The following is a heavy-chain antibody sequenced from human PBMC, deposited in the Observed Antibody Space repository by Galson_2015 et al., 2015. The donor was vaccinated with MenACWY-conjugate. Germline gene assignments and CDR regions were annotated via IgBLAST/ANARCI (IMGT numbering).Heavy chain of an antibody. CDR2: ISGSGGST. J-gene: IGHJ4*02. Sequence: SLRLSCAASGFTFSNYAMSWVRQAPGKGLEWVSGISGSGGSTYYADSVKSRFAISRDNSKNTLYLQMDSLRAEDTAVYYCAKRQRVSSNTWYIFDYWGQGTLVTVSS. D-gene: IGHD6-13*01. CDR1: GFTFSNYA. V-gene: IGHV3-23*01. CDR3: AKRQRVSSNTWYIFDY.